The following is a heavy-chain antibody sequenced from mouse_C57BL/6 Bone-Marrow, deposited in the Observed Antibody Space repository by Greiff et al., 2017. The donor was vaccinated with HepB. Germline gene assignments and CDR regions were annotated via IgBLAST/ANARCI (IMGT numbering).Heavy chain of an antibody. CDR1: GFTFSSYA. J-gene: IGHJ4*01. Sequence: DVMLVESGGGLVKPGGSLKLSCAASGFTFSSYAMSWVRQTPEKRLEWVAYISSGGDYNYYADTVKGRCTISRDNARNTLYLQMSSLKSEDTAMYYCTRDYDYDPYYAMDDWGQGTSVTVSS. CDR3: TRDYDYDPYYAMDD. V-gene: IGHV5-9-1*02. CDR2: ISSGGDYN. D-gene: IGHD2-4*01.